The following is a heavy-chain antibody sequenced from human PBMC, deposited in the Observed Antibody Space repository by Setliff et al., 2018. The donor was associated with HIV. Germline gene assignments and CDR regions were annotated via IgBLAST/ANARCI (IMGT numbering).Heavy chain of an antibody. V-gene: IGHV4-4*07. J-gene: IGHJ4*02. CDR2: IYSTGDT. CDR3: ARVRLTMIMMVDYFDQ. CDR1: GGSISNFY. Sequence: SETLSLTCSVSGGSISNFYWSWIRQPPGRGLEWVGHIYSTGDTNYNPSLKSRVTLSADTSKNQLSLSLTSVAAADTAVYYCARVRLTMIMMVDYFDQWGQGTLVTVSS. D-gene: IGHD3-22*01.